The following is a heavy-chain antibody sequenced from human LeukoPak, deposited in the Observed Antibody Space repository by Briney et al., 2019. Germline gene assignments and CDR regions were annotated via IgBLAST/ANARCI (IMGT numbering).Heavy chain of an antibody. J-gene: IGHJ4*02. CDR2: IYYSGST. D-gene: IGHD5-18*01. CDR3: AMSGYSYGFPLGY. Sequence: PSETLSLTCTVPGGSISSYYWSWIRQPPGKGLEWIGYIYYSGSTNYNPSLKSRVTISVDTSKNQFSLKLSSVTAADTAVYYCAMSGYSYGFPLGYWGQGTLVTVSS. CDR1: GGSISSYY. V-gene: IGHV4-59*01.